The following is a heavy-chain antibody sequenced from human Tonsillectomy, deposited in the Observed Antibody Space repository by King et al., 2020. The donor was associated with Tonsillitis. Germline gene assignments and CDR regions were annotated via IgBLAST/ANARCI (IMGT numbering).Heavy chain of an antibody. J-gene: IGHJ4*02. CDR3: ARDPRIAVAGPFDN. D-gene: IGHD6-19*01. CDR2: IIPMFGTG. CDR1: GGTFSSYV. Sequence: QLVQSGAEVKKPGSSVKVSCKASGGTFSSYVISWVRQAPGQGLEWMGGIIPMFGTGKYAQKFQGRVTITADESTSTAYMELSSLRSEDTAVYFCARDPRIAVAGPFDNWGPGTLVTVSS. V-gene: IGHV1-69*01.